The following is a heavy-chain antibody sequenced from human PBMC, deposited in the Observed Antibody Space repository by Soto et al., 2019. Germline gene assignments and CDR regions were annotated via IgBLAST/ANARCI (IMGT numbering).Heavy chain of an antibody. CDR3: ARIQSGDFDY. CDR2: INHSGST. D-gene: IGHD2-15*01. Sequence: PSETLSLTCAVYGGSFSGYYWSWIRQPPGKGLEWIGEINHSGSTNYNPSLKSRVTISVDTSKNQFSLKLSSVTAADTAVYYCARIQSGDFDYWGQGTLVTVYS. J-gene: IGHJ4*02. V-gene: IGHV4-34*01. CDR1: GGSFSGYY.